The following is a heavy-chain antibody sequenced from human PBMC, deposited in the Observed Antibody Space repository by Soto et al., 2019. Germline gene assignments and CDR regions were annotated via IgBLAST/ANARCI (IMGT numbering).Heavy chain of an antibody. V-gene: IGHV5-51*01. CDR2: IYPGESDT. Sequence: GASLKISCKGSGYTFTDYLLGCVRQQPWKGLDWMVIIYPGESDTRYSPSFQGHVTITVDKSTATAYLQGNTLKASDTAMYYCVRHICNFPYYSYATVVWGQGGTVNVSS. D-gene: IGHD2-21*01. J-gene: IGHJ6*02. CDR3: VRHICNFPYYSYATVV. CDR1: GYTFTDYL.